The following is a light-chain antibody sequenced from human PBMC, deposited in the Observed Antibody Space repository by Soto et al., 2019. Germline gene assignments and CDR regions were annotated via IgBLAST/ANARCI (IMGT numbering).Light chain of an antibody. CDR2: AAS. CDR3: QQSYHPLPLT. V-gene: IGKV1-39*01. J-gene: IGKJ4*02. Sequence: DTQMTQSPSSLSASVGDRVTITCRSSQSISNYVNWYQQRPGKAPKLLIYAASTLHSGVPSRFSGSGSGRDFTLTISSLHPEDFATYYCQQSYHPLPLTFGGGTKVEV. CDR1: QSISNY.